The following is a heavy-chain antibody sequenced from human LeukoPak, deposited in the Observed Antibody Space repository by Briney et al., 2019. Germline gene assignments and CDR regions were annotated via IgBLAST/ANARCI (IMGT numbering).Heavy chain of an antibody. CDR2: IRSKAYGGTT. D-gene: IGHD6-19*01. V-gene: IGHV3-49*04. J-gene: IGHJ4*02. CDR1: GFTFGDYA. Sequence: GGSLRLSCTASGFTFGDYAMSWVRQAPGKGLEWVGFIRSKAYGGTTEYAASVKGRFTISRDDSKSIAYLQMNSLKTEDTAVYYCTRDPNGMAVAFFDYWGQGTLVTVSS. CDR3: TRDPNGMAVAFFDY.